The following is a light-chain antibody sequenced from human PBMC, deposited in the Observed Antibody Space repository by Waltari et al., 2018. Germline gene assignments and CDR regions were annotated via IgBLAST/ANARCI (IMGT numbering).Light chain of an antibody. CDR1: SSDVGGYHD. CDR2: EVT. V-gene: IGLV2-14*01. J-gene: IGLJ2*01. CDR3: SSYTSSSTPVV. Sequence: QSARTQPASVSGSPDQSITISCTGTSSDVGGYHDVSEYHPHPGNAPKLIIYEVTTRPSGVSNRFSGSKSGNTASLTISGLQAEDEADYYCSSYTSSSTPVVFGGGTKLTVL.